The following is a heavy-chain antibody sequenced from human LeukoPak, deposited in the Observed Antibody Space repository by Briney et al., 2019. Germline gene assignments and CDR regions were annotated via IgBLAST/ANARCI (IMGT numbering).Heavy chain of an antibody. CDR2: TYYRSKWCN. CDR1: GDSLSSNSAT. V-gene: IGHV6-1*01. Sequence: SQTLSLTCAISGDSLSSNSATWNWIRQSPSRGLEWLGRTYYRSKWCNDYAVSVKSRITINPDTSKNQFSLQLNSVTPEDTAVYYCARAMRIAAAGTFYFDYWGQGTLVTVSS. CDR3: ARAMRIAAAGTFYFDY. J-gene: IGHJ4*02. D-gene: IGHD6-25*01.